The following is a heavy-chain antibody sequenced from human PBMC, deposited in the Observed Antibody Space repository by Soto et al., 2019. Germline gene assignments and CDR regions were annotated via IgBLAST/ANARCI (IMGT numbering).Heavy chain of an antibody. CDR2: IYYSGST. Sequence: QLQLQESGPGLVKPSETLSLTCTVSGGSISSSSYYWGWIRQPPGKGLEWIGSIYYSGSTYYNPSLKSRVTISVDTSKNQFSLKLSSVTAADTAVYYCARLTMTTPFDPWGQGTLVTVSS. D-gene: IGHD4-17*01. CDR1: GGSISSSSYY. J-gene: IGHJ5*02. V-gene: IGHV4-39*01. CDR3: ARLTMTTPFDP.